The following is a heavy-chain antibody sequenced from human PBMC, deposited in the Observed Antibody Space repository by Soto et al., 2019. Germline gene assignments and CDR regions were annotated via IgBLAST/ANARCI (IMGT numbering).Heavy chain of an antibody. CDR1: GGTFSSYA. J-gene: IGHJ6*02. V-gene: IGHV1-69*13. CDR2: IIPIFGTA. D-gene: IGHD4-17*01. Sequence: SVKVSCKASGGTFSSYAISWVLQAPRQGLEWMGGIIPIFGTANYAQKFQGRVTITADESTSTAYMELSSLRSEDTAVYYCARDLDYGDYFAYYGMDVWGQGTTVTVSS. CDR3: ARDLDYGDYFAYYGMDV.